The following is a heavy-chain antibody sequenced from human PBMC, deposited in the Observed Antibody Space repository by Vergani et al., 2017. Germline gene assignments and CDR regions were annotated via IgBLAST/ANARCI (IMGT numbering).Heavy chain of an antibody. Sequence: QVQLVESGGGVVQPGRSLTLSCAVSGFTFSSYAMHWVRQAPGKGLEWVAVIAYDGSNKHYADSVKGRFTISRDISKNTLYLRMNSLRAEDTAVFYCVRDSRYCSXANCPYYYYYMDVWGKGTTVTVSS. CDR2: IAYDGSNK. CDR1: GFTFSSYA. D-gene: IGHD2-2*01. CDR3: VRDSRYCSXANCPYYYYYMDV. J-gene: IGHJ6*03. V-gene: IGHV3-30-3*01.